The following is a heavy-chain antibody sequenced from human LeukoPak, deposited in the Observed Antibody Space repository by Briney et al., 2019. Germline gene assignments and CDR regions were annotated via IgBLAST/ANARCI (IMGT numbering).Heavy chain of an antibody. Sequence: SETLSLTCTVSGGFINSYYWSWIRRPAGKGLEWIGRVYTSGITNYNPSLKSRITMSVDTSKNQFSLKLTSVTAADTAVYYCARHNGFDRGYYYYMDVWGKGTTVTVSS. D-gene: IGHD3-9*01. CDR3: ARHNGFDRGYYYYMDV. CDR1: GGFINSYY. CDR2: VYTSGIT. J-gene: IGHJ6*03. V-gene: IGHV4-4*07.